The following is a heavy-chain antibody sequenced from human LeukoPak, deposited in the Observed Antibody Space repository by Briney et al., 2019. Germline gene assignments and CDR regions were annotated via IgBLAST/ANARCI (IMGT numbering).Heavy chain of an antibody. CDR3: ATNLAVAPHAYYFDY. J-gene: IGHJ4*02. Sequence: ASVKVSCKASGYTFTDYPMHWVRQAPGQRLEWMGWINVGNGNTKYSQEFQGRVTITRDTSASTAYMELSSLRSEDMAVYYCATNLAVAPHAYYFDYWGQGTLVTVSS. CDR2: INVGNGNT. CDR1: GYTFTDYP. V-gene: IGHV1-3*03. D-gene: IGHD6-19*01.